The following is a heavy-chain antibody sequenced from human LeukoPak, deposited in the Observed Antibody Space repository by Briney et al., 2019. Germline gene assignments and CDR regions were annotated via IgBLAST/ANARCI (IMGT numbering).Heavy chain of an antibody. V-gene: IGHV4-59*08. D-gene: IGHD3-3*01. CDR3: ARHVRFLEWLEIDY. CDR1: GGSISSYY. CDR2: IYYSGST. Sequence: SETLSLTCTVSGGSISSYYWSWIRQPPGKGLEWIGYIYYSGSTNYNPSLKSRVTISVDTSKNQFSLKLSSVTAADTAVYYCARHVRFLEWLEIDYWGQGTLVTVSS. J-gene: IGHJ4*02.